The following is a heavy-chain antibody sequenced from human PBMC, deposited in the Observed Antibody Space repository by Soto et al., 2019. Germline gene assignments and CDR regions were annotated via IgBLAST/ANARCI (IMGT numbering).Heavy chain of an antibody. D-gene: IGHD3-10*01. Sequence: TLSLTCAVYGGSFSGYYWSWIRQPPGKGLEWIGEINHSGSTNYNPSLKSRVTISVDTSKNQFSLKLSSVTAADTDVYYCARAVRFGRQLGYWGQGTLVTVSS. CDR2: INHSGST. V-gene: IGHV4-34*01. CDR1: GGSFSGYY. J-gene: IGHJ4*02. CDR3: ARAVRFGRQLGY.